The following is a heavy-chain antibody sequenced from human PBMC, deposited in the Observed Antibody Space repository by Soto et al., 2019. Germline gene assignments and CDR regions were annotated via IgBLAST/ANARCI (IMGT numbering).Heavy chain of an antibody. CDR2: IYYSGST. D-gene: IGHD1-1*01. Sequence: SETLSLTCTVSGGSISSYYWSWTRQPPGKGLEWIGYIYYSGSTNYNPSLKSRVTISVDTSKNQFSLKLSSVTAADTAVYYCASTKTYYYYMDVWGKRTTVTVSS. J-gene: IGHJ6*03. V-gene: IGHV4-59*08. CDR1: GGSISSYY. CDR3: ASTKTYYYYMDV.